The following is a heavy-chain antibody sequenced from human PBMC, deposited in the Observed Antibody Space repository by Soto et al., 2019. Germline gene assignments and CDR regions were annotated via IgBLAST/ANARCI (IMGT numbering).Heavy chain of an antibody. CDR2: INAGNGNT. J-gene: IGHJ4*02. CDR1: GYTFTSYA. CDR3: ARSIVVVTALDY. V-gene: IGHV1-3*05. D-gene: IGHD2-21*02. Sequence: QVQLVQSGAEEKKPGASVKVSCKASGYTFTSYAMHWVHQAPGQRLEWMGWINAGNGNTKYSQKFQGRVTITRDTSASTAYMDLSSLRSEDTAVYYCARSIVVVTALDYWGQGTLVTVSS.